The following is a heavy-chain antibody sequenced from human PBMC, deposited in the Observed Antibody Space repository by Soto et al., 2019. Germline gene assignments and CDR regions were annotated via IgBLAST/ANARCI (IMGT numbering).Heavy chain of an antibody. CDR1: GDSVSSNSAA. CDR2: TYYRSKWYN. D-gene: IGHD2-2*01. J-gene: IGHJ6*02. Sequence: PSQTLSLTCAISGDSVSSNSAAWNCIRQSPSRGLEWLGRTYYRSKWYNDYAVSVKSRITINPDTSKNQFSLQLNSVTPEDTAVYYRARDSGIGVVVVPAAMGYAYYYGMEVWGQGTTVTVSS. CDR3: ARDSGIGVVVVPAAMGYAYYYGMEV. V-gene: IGHV6-1*01.